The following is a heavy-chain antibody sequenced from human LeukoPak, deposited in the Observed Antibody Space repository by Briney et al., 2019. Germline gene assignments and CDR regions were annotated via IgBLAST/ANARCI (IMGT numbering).Heavy chain of an antibody. CDR1: GYTFTSYG. D-gene: IGHD3-22*01. Sequence: GASVKVSCKASGYTFTSYGISWVRQAPGQGLEWMGIINPSGGSTGYAQRFQGRVTLTRDTSTSTVYMELSSLRSEDMAVYYCARGLPNDYYDTSGYYLGPWGQGTLVTVSS. CDR3: ARGLPNDYYDTSGYYLGP. CDR2: INPSGGST. V-gene: IGHV1-46*01. J-gene: IGHJ5*02.